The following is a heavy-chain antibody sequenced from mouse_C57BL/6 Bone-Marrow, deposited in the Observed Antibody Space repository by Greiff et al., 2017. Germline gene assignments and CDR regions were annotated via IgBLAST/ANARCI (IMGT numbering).Heavy chain of an antibody. D-gene: IGHD2-5*01. V-gene: IGHV1-18*01. CDR1: GYTFTDYN. CDR2: INPNNGGT. CDR3: ARRDYSNYPAWFAY. J-gene: IGHJ3*01. Sequence: VQLQQSGPELVKPGASVKIPCKASGYTFTDYNMDWVKQSHGKSLEWIGDINPNNGGTIYNQKFKGKATLTVDKSSSTAYMELRSLTSEDTAVYYCARRDYSNYPAWFAYWGQGTLVTVSA.